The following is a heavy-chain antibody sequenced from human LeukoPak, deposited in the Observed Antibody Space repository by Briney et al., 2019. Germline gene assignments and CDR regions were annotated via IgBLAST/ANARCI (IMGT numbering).Heavy chain of an antibody. CDR1: GFTFSSSW. Sequence: GGSLRLSCAASGFTFSSSWMTWVRQAPGKGLEWVSSISSSSSYIYYADSVKGRFTISRDNAKNSLYLQMNSLRAEDTAVYYCARDGDWNDVDVYWGQGTLVTVSS. J-gene: IGHJ4*02. CDR2: ISSSSSYI. V-gene: IGHV3-21*01. CDR3: ARDGDWNDVDVY. D-gene: IGHD1-1*01.